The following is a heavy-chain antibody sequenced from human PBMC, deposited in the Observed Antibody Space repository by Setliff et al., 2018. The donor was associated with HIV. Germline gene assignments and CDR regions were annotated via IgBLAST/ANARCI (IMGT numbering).Heavy chain of an antibody. CDR1: GGSISSGGHY. Sequence: TLSLTCSVYGGSISSGGHYWNWIRQHPGRGLEWIGYISNSGSTYYNQSLKGRLTISVAPSKNIFSLNLTSVTAADAAVYYCPRVPSVLWFGKFGNWGQGTLVTVSS. CDR3: PRVPSVLWFGKFGN. J-gene: IGHJ4*02. CDR2: ISNSGST. V-gene: IGHV4-31*03. D-gene: IGHD3-10*01.